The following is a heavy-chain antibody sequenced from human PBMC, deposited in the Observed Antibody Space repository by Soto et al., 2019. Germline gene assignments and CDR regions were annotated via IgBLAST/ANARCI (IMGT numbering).Heavy chain of an antibody. Sequence: GGSLRLSCAASGFTFSDAWMSWVRQTPGKGLEWVAVISYDGSNKYYADSVKGRFTISRDNSKNTLYLQMNSLRAEDTAVYYCARGGSDAFDIWGQGKMVTV. J-gene: IGHJ3*02. CDR3: ARGGSDAFDI. CDR2: ISYDGSNK. V-gene: IGHV3-30-3*01. CDR1: GFTFSDAW. D-gene: IGHD2-15*01.